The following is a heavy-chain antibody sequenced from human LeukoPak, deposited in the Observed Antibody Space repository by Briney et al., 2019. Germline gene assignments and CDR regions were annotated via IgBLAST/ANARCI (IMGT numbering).Heavy chain of an antibody. CDR3: ARGRALITMVRGARTNWFDP. CDR1: GGSFSGYY. J-gene: IGHJ5*02. CDR2: INHSGST. D-gene: IGHD3-10*01. Sequence: KTSEALSLTCAVYGGSFSGYYWSWIRQPPGKGLEWIGEINHSGSTNYKPSLKSRVTISVDTSKNQFSLKLSSVTAADTAVYYCARGRALITMVRGARTNWFDPWGQGTLVTVSS. V-gene: IGHV4-34*01.